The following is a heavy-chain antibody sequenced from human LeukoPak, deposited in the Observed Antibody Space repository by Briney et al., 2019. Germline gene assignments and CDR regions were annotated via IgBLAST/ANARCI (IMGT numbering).Heavy chain of an antibody. V-gene: IGHV4-39*01. Sequence: SETLSLTCTVSGGSISSSSSYWGWLRQPPGKGLEWIGSIYYSGSTYYNPSLKSRITISVDTSKNQFSLKLSSVTAADTAVYYCARLDDSSGYFHWGQGTLVTVSS. CDR2: IYYSGST. D-gene: IGHD3-22*01. CDR3: ARLDDSSGYFH. J-gene: IGHJ4*02. CDR1: GGSISSSSSY.